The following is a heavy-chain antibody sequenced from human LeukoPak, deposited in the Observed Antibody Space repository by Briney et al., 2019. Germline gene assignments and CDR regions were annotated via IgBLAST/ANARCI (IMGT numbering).Heavy chain of an antibody. CDR2: MWDDGTNE. J-gene: IGHJ4*02. CDR1: GFNFGIYG. CDR3: AKASKGYYDSSGYLDY. D-gene: IGHD3-22*01. V-gene: IGHV3-33*03. Sequence: GGSLRLSCTASGFNFGIYGMHWVRQAPGKGLEWVAVMWDDGTNEYYVESVKGRFTISRDNGKRTLYLQMNSLRVEDTAVYYCAKASKGYYDSSGYLDYWGQGTLVTVSS.